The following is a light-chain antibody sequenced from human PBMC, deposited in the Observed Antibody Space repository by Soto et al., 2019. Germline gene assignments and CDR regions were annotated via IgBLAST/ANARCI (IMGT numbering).Light chain of an antibody. Sequence: EIVLTQSPGTLSLSPGERATLSCRASQSVSSSYLAWYQQKPGQAPRLLIYGASSRATGIPDRFSGSGSGTDFSLTIRRLEPEDFAVYYCQQYGSSPLTFGQGTKVEI. V-gene: IGKV3-20*01. CDR3: QQYGSSPLT. CDR1: QSVSSSY. CDR2: GAS. J-gene: IGKJ1*01.